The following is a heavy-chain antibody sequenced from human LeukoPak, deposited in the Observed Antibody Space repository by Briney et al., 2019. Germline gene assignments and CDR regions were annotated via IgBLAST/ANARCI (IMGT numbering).Heavy chain of an antibody. CDR2: ISYDGSNK. D-gene: IGHD2-15*01. J-gene: IGHJ4*02. Sequence: GRSLRLSCAASGFTFSSHGMHWVRQAPGKGLEWVAVISYDGSNKYYADSVKGRFTISRDNSKNTLYLQMNSLRAEDTAVYYCAKDDRVVRHLPDFDYWGQGTLVTVSS. CDR3: AKDDRVVRHLPDFDY. V-gene: IGHV3-30*18. CDR1: GFTFSSHG.